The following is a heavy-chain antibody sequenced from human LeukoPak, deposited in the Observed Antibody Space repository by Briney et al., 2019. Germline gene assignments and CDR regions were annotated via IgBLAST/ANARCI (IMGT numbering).Heavy chain of an antibody. CDR2: ISRSGDTI. D-gene: IGHD1-7*01. J-gene: IGHJ4*02. V-gene: IGHV3-11*01. CDR1: GGSFSGYY. CDR3: AGYHWNSGVVY. Sequence: LSLTCAVYGGSFSGYYWSWIRQAPGQGLEWVSYISRSGDTIDYADSVKGRFSISRDNAKNSPYLQMNSLRAEDTAVYYCAGYHWNSGVVYWGQGTLVTVSS.